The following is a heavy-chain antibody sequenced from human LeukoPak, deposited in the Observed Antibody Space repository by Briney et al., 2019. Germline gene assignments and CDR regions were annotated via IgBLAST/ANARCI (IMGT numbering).Heavy chain of an antibody. CDR1: GGSISSGGYY. D-gene: IGHD2-2*01. CDR3: ARDHGVCSSTSCYLDAFDI. CDR2: IYYSGST. V-gene: IGHV4-61*08. Sequence: SETLSLTCTVSGGSISSGGYYWSWIRQPPGKGLEWIGYIYYSGSTNYNPSLKSRVTISVDTSKNQFSLKLSSVTAADTAVYYCARDHGVCSSTSCYLDAFDIWGQGTMVTVSS. J-gene: IGHJ3*02.